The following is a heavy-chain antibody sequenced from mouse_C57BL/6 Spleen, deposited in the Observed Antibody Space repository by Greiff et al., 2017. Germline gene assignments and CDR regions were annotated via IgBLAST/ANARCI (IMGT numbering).Heavy chain of an antibody. J-gene: IGHJ3*01. V-gene: IGHV5-6*02. CDR3: ARQGYGSSLAWFAY. CDR2: ISSGGSYT. CDR1: GFTFSSYG. Sequence: DVMLVESGGDLVKPGGSLKLSCAASGFTFSSYGMSWVRQTPDKRLEWVATISSGGSYTYYPDSVKGRFTISRDNAKNTLYLQMSSLKSEDTAMYYCARQGYGSSLAWFAYWGQGTLVTVSA. D-gene: IGHD1-1*01.